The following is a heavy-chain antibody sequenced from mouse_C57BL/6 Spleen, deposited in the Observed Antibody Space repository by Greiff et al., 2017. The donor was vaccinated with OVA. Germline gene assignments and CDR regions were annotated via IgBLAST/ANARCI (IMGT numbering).Heavy chain of an antibody. Sequence: QVQLQQPGAELVMPGASVKLSCKASGYTFTSYWMHWVKQRPGQGLEWIGEVDPADSYTNYNQKFKGKSTLTVDKSSSTAYMQLSSLTSADSAVYYCASPHYYGSSYGYFDFWGTGTTVTVSS. CDR2: VDPADSYT. J-gene: IGHJ1*03. CDR1: GYTFTSYW. D-gene: IGHD1-1*01. CDR3: ASPHYYGSSYGYFDF. V-gene: IGHV1-69*01.